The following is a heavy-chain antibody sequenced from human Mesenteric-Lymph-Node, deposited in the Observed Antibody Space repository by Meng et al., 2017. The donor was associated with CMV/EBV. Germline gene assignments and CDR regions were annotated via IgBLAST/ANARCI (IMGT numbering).Heavy chain of an antibody. CDR3: ARVPAGRYYFDY. CDR1: GGSVSSGSYY. D-gene: IGHD2-2*01. V-gene: IGHV4-61*01. CDR2: IYYSGST. J-gene: IGHJ4*02. Sequence: LRLSCTVSGGSVSSGSYYWSWIRQPPGKGLEWIGYIYYSGSTNYNPSLKSRVTISVDTSKNQFSLKLSSVPAADTAVYYCARVPAGRYYFDYWGQGTLVTVSS.